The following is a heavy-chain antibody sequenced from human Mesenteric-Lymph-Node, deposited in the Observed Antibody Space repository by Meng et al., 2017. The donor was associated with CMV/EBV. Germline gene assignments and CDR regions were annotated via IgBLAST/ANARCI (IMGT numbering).Heavy chain of an antibody. V-gene: IGHV1-2*02. CDR3: ARDGRGVSWSGYYRDYYYGMDV. J-gene: IGHJ6*02. CDR1: GYTFTGYY. Sequence: ASVKVSCKASGYTFTGYYMHWVRQAPGQGLEWMGWINPNSGGTNYAQKFQGRVTMTRDTSISTAYMELSRLRSDDTAVYYCARDGRGVSWSGYYRDYYYGMDVWGQGTTVTVSS. D-gene: IGHD3-3*01. CDR2: INPNSGGT.